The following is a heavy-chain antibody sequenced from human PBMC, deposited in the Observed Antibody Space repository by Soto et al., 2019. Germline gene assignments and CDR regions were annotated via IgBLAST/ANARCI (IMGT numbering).Heavy chain of an antibody. D-gene: IGHD6-13*01. CDR2: INPIFGTA. Sequence: SVKVSCKASGYTFTGYYMHWVRQAPGQGFEWMGGINPIFGTANYAQKFQGRVTITADESTSTAYMELSSLRSEDTAVYYCASNTGDSSSWYVPRFDPWGQGTLVTVSS. CDR1: GYTFTGYY. J-gene: IGHJ5*02. CDR3: ASNTGDSSSWYVPRFDP. V-gene: IGHV1-69*13.